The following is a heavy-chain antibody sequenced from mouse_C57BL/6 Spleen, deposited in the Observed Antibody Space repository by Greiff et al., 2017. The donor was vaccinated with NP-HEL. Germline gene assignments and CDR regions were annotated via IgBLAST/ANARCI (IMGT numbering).Heavy chain of an antibody. CDR3: ARSEDGNYPYYFDY. CDR1: GYSFTDYN. Sequence: EVQLQQSGPELVKPGASVKISCKASGYSFTDYNMNWVKQSNGKSLEWIGVINPNYGTTSYNPKFKGKVTFTVDPSSSTDYMKLNRLTSEDSAVYYCARSEDGNYPYYFDYRGQGTTLTVSS. V-gene: IGHV1-39*01. CDR2: INPNYGTT. J-gene: IGHJ2*01. D-gene: IGHD2-1*01.